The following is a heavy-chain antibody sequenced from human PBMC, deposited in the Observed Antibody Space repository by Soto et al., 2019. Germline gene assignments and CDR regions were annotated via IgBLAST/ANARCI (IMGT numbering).Heavy chain of an antibody. CDR1: GFTFSSYW. D-gene: IGHD6-13*01. CDR3: GRDAGRRFDY. J-gene: IGHJ4*02. CDR2: MNRDGSEK. Sequence: EVQLVESGGGLVQPGGSQRLSCAASGFTFSSYWMTWARQAPGKGLEWVASMNRDGSEKRYVDSVEGRFTISRDNAKNSLFLQMNSLSPDDTAVYYCGRDAGRRFDYWGQGSLVTVSS. V-gene: IGHV3-7*01.